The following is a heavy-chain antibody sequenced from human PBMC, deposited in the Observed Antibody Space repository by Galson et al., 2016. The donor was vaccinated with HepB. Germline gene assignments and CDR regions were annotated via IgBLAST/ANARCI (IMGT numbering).Heavy chain of an antibody. CDR3: ARGQRYYYYGMDV. V-gene: IGHV3-48*02. J-gene: IGHJ6*02. Sequence: SLRLSCAASGFTFSSYSMNWVRQAPGKGLEWVSYISSSSSTIYYADSVKGRFTISRDNAKNSRYLQRNSLRDEDTAVYYCARGQRYYYYGMDVWGQGATVTVSS. CDR2: ISSSSSTI. D-gene: IGHD1-1*01. CDR1: GFTFSSYS.